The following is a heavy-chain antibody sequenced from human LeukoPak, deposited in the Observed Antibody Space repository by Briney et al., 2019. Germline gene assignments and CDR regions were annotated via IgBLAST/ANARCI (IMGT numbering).Heavy chain of an antibody. J-gene: IGHJ6*02. CDR3: ARGAAVAGPIYYYYGMDV. V-gene: IGHV1-18*01. D-gene: IGHD6-19*01. Sequence: ASVKVSCKASGYTFTSYGISWVRQAPGQGLEWMGWISAYNGNTNYAQKLQGRVTMTTDKSTSTAYMELSSLRSEDTAVYYCARGAAVAGPIYYYYGMDVWGQGTTVTVSS. CDR2: ISAYNGNT. CDR1: GYTFTSYG.